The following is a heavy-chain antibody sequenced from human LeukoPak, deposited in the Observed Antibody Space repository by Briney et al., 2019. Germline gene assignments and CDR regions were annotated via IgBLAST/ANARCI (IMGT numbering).Heavy chain of an antibody. CDR2: ISYDGSNK. V-gene: IGHV3-30-3*01. D-gene: IGHD2-2*01. CDR1: GFTFSSYA. J-gene: IGHJ6*02. Sequence: GGSLRLSCAASGFTFSSYAMHWVRQAPGKGLEWVAVISYDGSNKYYADSVKGRFTISRDNSKNTLYLQMNSLRAEDTAVYYCAKDPLGYCSSTSCYGSVHYYYGMDVWGQGTTVTVSS. CDR3: AKDPLGYCSSTSCYGSVHYYYGMDV.